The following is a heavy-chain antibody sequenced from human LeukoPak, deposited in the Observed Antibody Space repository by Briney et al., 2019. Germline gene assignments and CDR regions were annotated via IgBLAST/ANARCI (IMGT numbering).Heavy chain of an antibody. D-gene: IGHD5-24*01. V-gene: IGHV4-34*01. CDR2: IKHSGNT. CDR3: AGEDGYSRDAFDI. Sequence: PSQTLSLTCAAYGGSFSCYYCSWIRHPPGKVLEWMGEIKHSGNTNYNPSLKTRVTISVDTSKNQFSLKLSSVTAADTAVYYCAGEDGYSRDAFDIWGQGTMVTVSS. J-gene: IGHJ3*02. CDR1: GGSFSCYY.